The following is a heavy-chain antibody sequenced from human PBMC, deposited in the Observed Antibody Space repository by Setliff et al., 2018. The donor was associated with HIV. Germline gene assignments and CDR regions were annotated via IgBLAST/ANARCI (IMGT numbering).Heavy chain of an antibody. CDR3: ARLGAGWSWVTRIDY. Sequence: SETLSLTCTVSGGSISSSSYYWGWIRQPPGKGLEWIGSIYYSGSTYYNPSLKSRVTISVDTSKNQFSLKLSSVTAADTAVYYCARLGAGWSWVTRIDYWGQGTLVTVSS. J-gene: IGHJ4*02. V-gene: IGHV4-39*07. CDR1: GGSISSSSYY. CDR2: IYYSGST. D-gene: IGHD6-19*01.